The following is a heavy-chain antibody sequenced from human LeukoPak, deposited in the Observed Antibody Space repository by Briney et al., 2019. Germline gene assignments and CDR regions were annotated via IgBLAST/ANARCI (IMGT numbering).Heavy chain of an antibody. CDR3: ARDSSGPNYYFDY. CDR1: GGSISSGGYS. CDR2: IYHSGST. D-gene: IGHD3-22*01. J-gene: IGHJ4*02. V-gene: IGHV4-30-2*01. Sequence: SETLSLTCAVSGGSISSGGYSWSWIRQPPGKGLEWIGYIYHSGSTYYNPSLKSRVTISVDRSKNQFSLKLSSVTAADTAVYYCARDSSGPNYYFDYWGQGTLVTVSS.